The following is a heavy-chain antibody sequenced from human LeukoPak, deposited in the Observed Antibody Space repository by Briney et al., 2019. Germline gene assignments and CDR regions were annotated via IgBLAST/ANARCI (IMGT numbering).Heavy chain of an antibody. V-gene: IGHV4-61*02. CDR2: IYTSGST. CDR1: GGSISSGSYY. D-gene: IGHD1-7*01. CDR3: ARESRNWNYGYFDY. Sequence: SKTLSLTCTVSGGSISSGSYYWSWIRQPAGKGLEWIGRIYTSGSTNYNPSLKSRVTISVDTSKNQFSLKLSSVTAADTAVYYCARESRNWNYGYFDYWGQGTLVTVSS. J-gene: IGHJ4*02.